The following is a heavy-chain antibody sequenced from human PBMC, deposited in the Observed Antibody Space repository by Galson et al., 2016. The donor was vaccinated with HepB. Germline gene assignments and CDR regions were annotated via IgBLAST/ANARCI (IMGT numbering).Heavy chain of an antibody. CDR3: ARASGARPRHYYYYGMDV. J-gene: IGHJ6*02. D-gene: IGHD6-25*01. CDR1: GGTFRNYA. V-gene: IGHV1-69*10. Sequence: VKVSCKASGGTFRNYAITWVRQAPGQGLEWMAGIVPDLDVANYAQNFQGRVTISADKSTSTTYMELSSLRSEDTAVYFCARASGARPRHYYYYGMDVWGQGTTVIVSS. CDR2: IVPDLDVA.